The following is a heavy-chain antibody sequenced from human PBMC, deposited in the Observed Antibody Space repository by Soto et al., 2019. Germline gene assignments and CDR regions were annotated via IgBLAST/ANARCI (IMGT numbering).Heavy chain of an antibody. CDR1: GGTFSSYT. J-gene: IGHJ4*02. D-gene: IGHD5-12*01. CDR2: IIPILGIA. Sequence: QVQLVQSGAEVKKPGSSVKVSCKASGGTFSSYTISWVRQAPGQGLEWMGRIIPILGIANYAQKFQGRVXXTXXKSTSTAYMELSSLRSEDTAVYYCARDRGDGYNFGWGQGTLVTVSS. V-gene: IGHV1-69*08. CDR3: ARDRGDGYNFG.